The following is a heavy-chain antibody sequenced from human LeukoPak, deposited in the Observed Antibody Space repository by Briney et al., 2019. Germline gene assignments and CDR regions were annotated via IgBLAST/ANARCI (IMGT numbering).Heavy chain of an antibody. Sequence: ASVKVSCKAPGYTFTSYGISWVRQAPGQGLEWMGWISAYNGNTNYAQKLQGRVTMTTDASTSTAYMELRSLRSDDTAVYYCARATHTVAGENWFDPWGQGTLVTVSS. CDR1: GYTFTSYG. J-gene: IGHJ5*02. D-gene: IGHD6-19*01. CDR3: ARATHTVAGENWFDP. V-gene: IGHV1-18*01. CDR2: ISAYNGNT.